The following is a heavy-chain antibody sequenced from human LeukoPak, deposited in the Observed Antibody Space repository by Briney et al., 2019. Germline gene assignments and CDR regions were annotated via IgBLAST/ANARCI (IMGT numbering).Heavy chain of an antibody. V-gene: IGHV3-23*01. CDR2: ISGSGGST. Sequence: PGGSLRLSCAASGFTFSSYAMSWVRQAPGKGLEWVSAISGSGGSTYYADSVKGRFTISRDNSKNTLYLQMNSLRAEDTAVHYCAKGLRRGYECFDYWGQGTLVTVSS. D-gene: IGHD2-15*01. CDR1: GFTFSSYA. CDR3: AKGLRRGYECFDY. J-gene: IGHJ4*02.